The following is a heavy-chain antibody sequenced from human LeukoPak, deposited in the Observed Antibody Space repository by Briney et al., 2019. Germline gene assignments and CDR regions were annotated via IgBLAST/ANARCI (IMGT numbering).Heavy chain of an antibody. CDR1: GGSISSYY. CDR2: IYYSGST. D-gene: IGHD6-19*01. Sequence: SETLSLTCTVSGGSISSYYWSWIRQPPVKGLEWIGYIYYSGSTNYNPSLKSRVTISVDTSKNQFSLNLSSVTAADTAVYYCARDLLSTAGYFDYWGQGTLVTVSS. CDR3: ARDLLSTAGYFDY. V-gene: IGHV4-59*01. J-gene: IGHJ4*02.